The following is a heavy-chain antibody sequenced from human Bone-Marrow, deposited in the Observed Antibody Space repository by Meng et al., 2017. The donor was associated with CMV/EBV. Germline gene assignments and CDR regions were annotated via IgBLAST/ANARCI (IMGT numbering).Heavy chain of an antibody. D-gene: IGHD5-24*01. Sequence: GESLKISCAASGFSFSSYSMNWVRQAPGKGLEWVSSISSSSDYIYYADSVKGRFTISRDNAKNSLYLQMNGLRAEDTAVYYCARDLQDGYNFVSYWGQGTRVTVSS. CDR3: ARDLQDGYNFVSY. CDR2: ISSSSDYI. V-gene: IGHV3-21*01. J-gene: IGHJ4*02. CDR1: GFSFSSYS.